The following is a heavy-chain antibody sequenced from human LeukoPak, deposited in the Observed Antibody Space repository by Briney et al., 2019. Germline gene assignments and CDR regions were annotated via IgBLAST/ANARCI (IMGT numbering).Heavy chain of an antibody. D-gene: IGHD3-22*01. CDR2: IWYDGSNK. J-gene: IGHJ4*02. CDR1: GFTFSSYG. CDR3: ARGGYYYDSSGCYRFDY. Sequence: GGSLRLSCAASGFTFSSYGMHWVRQAPGKGLEWVAVIWYDGSNKYYADSVKGRFTISRDNSKNTLYLQMNSLRAEDTAVYYCARGGYYYDSSGCYRFDYWGQGTLVTVSS. V-gene: IGHV3-33*01.